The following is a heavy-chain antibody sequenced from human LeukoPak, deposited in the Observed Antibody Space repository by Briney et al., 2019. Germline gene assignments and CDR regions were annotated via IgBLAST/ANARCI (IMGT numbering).Heavy chain of an antibody. V-gene: IGHV3-15*01. CDR1: GFTFTNAW. CDR3: TTMFNVVMGDLFDY. J-gene: IGHJ4*02. D-gene: IGHD3-16*01. Sequence: PGGSLRLSCAVSGFTFTNAWVSWARQAPGKGLEWAGRLNSRTDGETTAYAAPVKGRFIISRDDSKNTLYLQMNSLKIEDTAVYYCTTMFNVVMGDLFDYWGQGTLVTVSS. CDR2: LNSRTDGETT.